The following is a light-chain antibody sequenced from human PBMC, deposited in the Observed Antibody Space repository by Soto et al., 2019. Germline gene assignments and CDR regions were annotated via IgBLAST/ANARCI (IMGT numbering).Light chain of an antibody. CDR2: AAS. J-gene: IGKJ1*01. Sequence: DIQMTQSPSTLSGSVGDRGTITCWASQTISSWLAWYQQKPGKAPKLLIFAASSLQSGVPSRFSGSRSGPDFTLTISSLQPEDFATYYCQQSYSSPPTFGQGTKVDIK. CDR1: QTISSW. V-gene: IGKV1-39*01. CDR3: QQSYSSPPT.